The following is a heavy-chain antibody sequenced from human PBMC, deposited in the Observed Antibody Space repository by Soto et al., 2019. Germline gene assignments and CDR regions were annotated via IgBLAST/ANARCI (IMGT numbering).Heavy chain of an antibody. J-gene: IGHJ5*02. V-gene: IGHV4-59*01. D-gene: IGHD2-2*01. CDR2: IYYSGST. CDR1: GGSISSYY. Sequence: PSETLSLTCTVSGGSISSYYWSWIRQPPGKGLEWIGYIYYSGSTNYNPSLKSRVTISVDTSKNQFSLKLSSVTAADTAVYYCAFVQVPAALLGLFDLCGQGSLVTVSS. CDR3: AFVQVPAALLGLFDL.